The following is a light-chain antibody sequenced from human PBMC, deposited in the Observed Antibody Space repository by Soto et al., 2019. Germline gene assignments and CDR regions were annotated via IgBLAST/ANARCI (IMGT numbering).Light chain of an antibody. CDR2: SST. V-gene: IGKV1-39*01. CDR3: QQSHSAPT. J-gene: IGKJ1*01. Sequence: DIQVTPSPSSLSASVGDSVTISCRSSQNIDTFLNWYQQKAGEAPKLLIRSSTTLQDGVPSRFTGSGSGTEFALTIGSLQPEDFASYYCQQSHSAPTFGQGTKV. CDR1: QNIDTF.